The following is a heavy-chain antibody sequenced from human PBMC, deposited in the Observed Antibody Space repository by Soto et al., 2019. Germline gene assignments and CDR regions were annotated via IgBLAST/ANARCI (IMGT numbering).Heavy chain of an antibody. V-gene: IGHV4-31*03. J-gene: IGHJ4*02. Sequence: SETLSLTCTVSGGSISSGGYYWSWIRQHPGKGLEWIGYIYYSGSTYYNPSLKSRVTISVDTSKNQFSLKLSSETAADTAVYYCARDRTFYFDYWGQGTLVTVSS. CDR2: IYYSGST. D-gene: IGHD1-1*01. CDR3: ARDRTFYFDY. CDR1: GGSISSGGYY.